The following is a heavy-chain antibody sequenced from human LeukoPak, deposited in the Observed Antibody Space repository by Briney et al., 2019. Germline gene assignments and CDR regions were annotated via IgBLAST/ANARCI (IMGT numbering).Heavy chain of an antibody. V-gene: IGHV1-46*01. Sequence: ASVKVSCKASGYTFTSYYMHWVRQAPGQGLEWMGIINPSGGRTNYAQKFQGRVTITRKTSISTTYMELSSLRSEDTATYYCARGRGRSDDAFDIWGQGTMVTVSS. CDR1: GYTFTSYY. CDR2: INPSGGRT. J-gene: IGHJ3*02. CDR3: ARGRGRSDDAFDI. D-gene: IGHD3-16*01.